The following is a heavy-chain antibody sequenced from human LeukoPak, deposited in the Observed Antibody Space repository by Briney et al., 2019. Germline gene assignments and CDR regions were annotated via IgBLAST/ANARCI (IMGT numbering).Heavy chain of an antibody. Sequence: ASVKVSCKASGYTFTGYYIHWVQQAPAQGLEWMGWLNPSSGGTNYAQKFQGRVTMARDTSISTAYMELTRLRSDDSAVYYCARVDTTVPLLAYYYGLDVWGQGTTVTVS. J-gene: IGHJ6*02. V-gene: IGHV1-2*02. CDR3: ARVDTTVPLLAYYYGLDV. D-gene: IGHD1-1*01. CDR2: LNPSSGGT. CDR1: GYTFTGYY.